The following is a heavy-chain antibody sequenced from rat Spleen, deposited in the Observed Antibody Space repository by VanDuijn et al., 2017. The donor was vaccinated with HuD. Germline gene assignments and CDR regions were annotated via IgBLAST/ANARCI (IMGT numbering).Heavy chain of an antibody. Sequence: EVQLVESGGGLVQPGRSLKLSCAASGFTFSNYDMAWVRQAPTKGLEWVASINFDGSRTYYRDSVKGRFTISRDNAKSTLYLQMDSLRSEDTATYFCTRPNYPGFNFFDYWGQGVMVTVSS. CDR1: GFTFSNYD. D-gene: IGHD1-4*01. J-gene: IGHJ2*01. V-gene: IGHV5-29*01. CDR3: TRPNYPGFNFFDY. CDR2: INFDGSRT.